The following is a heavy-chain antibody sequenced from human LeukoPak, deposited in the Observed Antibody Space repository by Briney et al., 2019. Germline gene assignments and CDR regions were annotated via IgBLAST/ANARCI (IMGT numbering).Heavy chain of an antibody. D-gene: IGHD3-10*01. CDR3: AKDRGYYGSGDYGMDV. J-gene: IGHJ6*02. V-gene: IGHV3-7*03. CDR1: GFTFSSYW. CDR2: INHNGNVN. Sequence: GGSLRLSCAASGFTFSSYWMNWARQAPGKGLEWVASINHNGNVNYYVDSVKGRFTISRDNSKNTLYLQMNSLRAEDTAVYYCAKDRGYYGSGDYGMDVWGQGTTVTVSS.